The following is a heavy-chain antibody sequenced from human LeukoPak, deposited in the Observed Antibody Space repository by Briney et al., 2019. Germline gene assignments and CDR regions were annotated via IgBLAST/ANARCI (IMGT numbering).Heavy chain of an antibody. CDR2: IYYSGST. D-gene: IGHD3-10*01. J-gene: IGHJ4*02. CDR1: GGSISSYY. Sequence: SETLSLTCTVSGGSISSYYWSWIRQPPGKELECIGYIYYSGSTNYNPSLKSRVTISVDTFNNQFSLKLSSVTAADTAVYYCARDPPGSGSYYDYWGQGTLVTVSS. CDR3: ARDPPGSGSYYDY. V-gene: IGHV4-59*01.